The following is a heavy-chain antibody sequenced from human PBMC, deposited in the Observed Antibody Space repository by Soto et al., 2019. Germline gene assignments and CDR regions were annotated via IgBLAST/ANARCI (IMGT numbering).Heavy chain of an antibody. Sequence: QVQLQESGPGLVKPSQTLSFTCTVSGGAISSGGYYWSWIRQHPGKGLEWIGYSYYSGSTYYNPSLKSRFTISVDTSKNQFSLKLISVTAADTAVYYCARDRTGVINFDYWGQGTLVTVSS. J-gene: IGHJ4*02. D-gene: IGHD3-16*02. CDR1: GGAISSGGYY. CDR3: ARDRTGVINFDY. V-gene: IGHV4-31*03. CDR2: SYYSGST.